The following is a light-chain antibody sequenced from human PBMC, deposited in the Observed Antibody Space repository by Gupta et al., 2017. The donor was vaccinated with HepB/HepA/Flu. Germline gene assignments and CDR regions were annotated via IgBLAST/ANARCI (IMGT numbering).Light chain of an antibody. CDR3: QQTNSTPHT. J-gene: IGKJ2*01. CDR2: GVS. CDR1: QSTPSY. V-gene: IGKV1-39*01. Sequence: DIQMTQSPSSLSASVGDRVTITCRASQSTPSYVNWYQQKPGKAPKLLIYGVSTLQSGVPSRFSGRGSGTEFTLTISTLQPEDFATYYCQQTNSTPHTFGQGTKLEIK.